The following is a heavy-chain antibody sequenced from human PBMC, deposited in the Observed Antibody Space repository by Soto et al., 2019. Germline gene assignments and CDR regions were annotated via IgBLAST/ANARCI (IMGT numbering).Heavy chain of an antibody. CDR1: GFSFSSYW. V-gene: IGHV3-7*01. D-gene: IGHD6-19*01. CDR3: ARDDRSSGAFDN. CDR2: VSLDGRDK. J-gene: IGHJ4*02. Sequence: HPGGSLRLSCAASGFSFSSYWMSWVRQAPGKGPEWVAIVSLDGRDKTYADSVQGRFTISRDNAENSLFLQMNSLRADDTAVYYFARDDRSSGAFDNWGQGGLVTVSS.